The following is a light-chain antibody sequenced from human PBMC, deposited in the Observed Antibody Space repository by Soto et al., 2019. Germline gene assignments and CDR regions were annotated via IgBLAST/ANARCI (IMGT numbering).Light chain of an antibody. V-gene: IGKV1-5*03. CDR2: EAS. J-gene: IGKJ1*01. Sequence: DIQMTQSPSTLSESVGDRVTITCRASQTISSWLAWYQQKPGKAPKLLIYEASSLVSGVPSRFSGSGSGTVFPLTISRLHPDDFATYYCQQYNRYLTFGQGTKVEIK. CDR1: QTISSW. CDR3: QQYNRYLT.